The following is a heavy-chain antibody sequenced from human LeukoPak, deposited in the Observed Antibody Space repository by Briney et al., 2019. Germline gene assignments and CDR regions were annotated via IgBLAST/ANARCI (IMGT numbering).Heavy chain of an antibody. CDR1: GYTFTIYG. J-gene: IGHJ3*02. Sequence: ASVKVSFKASGYTFTIYGISWVRQAPGQGLEWMGWISAYNGNTNYAQKLQGRVTMTTDTSTSTAYMELRSLRSEDTAVYYCARRSSGWDAFDIWGQGTMVTVSS. V-gene: IGHV1-18*01. CDR3: ARRSSGWDAFDI. D-gene: IGHD6-19*01. CDR2: ISAYNGNT.